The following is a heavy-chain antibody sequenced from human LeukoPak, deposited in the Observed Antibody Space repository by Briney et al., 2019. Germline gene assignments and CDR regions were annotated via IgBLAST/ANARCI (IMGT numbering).Heavy chain of an antibody. CDR2: IYYSGST. CDR1: GGSISSGTYY. D-gene: IGHD2-2*02. CDR3: AGTYRLWRFDP. V-gene: IGHV4-39*01. J-gene: IGHJ5*02. Sequence: SETLSLTCTVSGGSISSGTYYWGWIRQPPGKGLECIGTIYYSGSTSYNPSLKSRVTISVDTSKNQFSLKLTSVTAADTAVYYCAGTYRLWRFDPWGQGTPVTVSS.